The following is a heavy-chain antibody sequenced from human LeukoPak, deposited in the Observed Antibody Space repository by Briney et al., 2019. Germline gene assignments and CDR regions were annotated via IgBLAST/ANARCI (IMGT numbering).Heavy chain of an antibody. J-gene: IGHJ4*02. CDR1: GGSFSGYY. CDR3: ARGATFDY. CDR2: INHSGST. Sequence: SETLSLTCAVYGGSFSGYYWSWIRQPPGKGLEWIGEINHSGSTNYNPSLKSRVTISVDTSKNQFSLKLSSVTAADTAVYYCARGATFDYWGQGTLVTVSS. V-gene: IGHV4-34*01.